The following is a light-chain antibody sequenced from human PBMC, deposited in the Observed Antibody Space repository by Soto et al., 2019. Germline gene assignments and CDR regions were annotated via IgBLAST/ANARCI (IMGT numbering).Light chain of an antibody. CDR2: EVT. Sequence: QSVLTQPASVSGSPGQSIAISCTGSSSDIGIYKYVSWYQQHPGKVPKLIIYEVTNRPSGVSNRFSGSKSGNTASLTISGLHAEDEADYYCSSYTTISTGVFGPGTKVTVL. CDR3: SSYTTISTGV. J-gene: IGLJ1*01. V-gene: IGLV2-14*01. CDR1: SSDIGIYKY.